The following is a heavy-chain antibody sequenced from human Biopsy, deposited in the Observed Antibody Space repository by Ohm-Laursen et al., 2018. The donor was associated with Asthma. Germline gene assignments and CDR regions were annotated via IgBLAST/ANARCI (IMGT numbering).Heavy chain of an antibody. CDR1: GGSMSSSSYY. V-gene: IGHV4-39*01. J-gene: IGHJ4*02. CDR3: ARHSGNYYAQLNY. D-gene: IGHD1-26*01. Sequence: GTLSLTCTVSGGSMSSSSYYWGWIRQPPGKGLEWMGSISYTGSTYYNPSLKSRVTISVDTSKNQFSLKLSSVTAADTAVYYCARHSGNYYAQLNYWSQGTLVTVSS. CDR2: ISYTGST.